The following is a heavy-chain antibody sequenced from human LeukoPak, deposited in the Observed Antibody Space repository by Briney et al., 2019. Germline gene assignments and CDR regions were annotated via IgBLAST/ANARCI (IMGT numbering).Heavy chain of an antibody. CDR3: ARDWELRYSQGGFDN. Sequence: PRASVKVSCKASGYTFTGYYMHWVRQAPGQGLEWMGWIDPRTGDTNYAQQFQGRLTITRDTSISTAYMDLTRLTSDDTAVYFCARDWELRYSQGGFDNWGQGSLVTVSS. J-gene: IGHJ4*02. CDR2: IDPRTGDT. D-gene: IGHD3-10*01. V-gene: IGHV1-2*02. CDR1: GYTFTGYY.